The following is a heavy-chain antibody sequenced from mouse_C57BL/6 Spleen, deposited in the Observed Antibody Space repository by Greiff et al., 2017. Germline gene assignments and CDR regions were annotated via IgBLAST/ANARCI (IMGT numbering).Heavy chain of an antibody. CDR1: GYTFTSYW. Sequence: VQLQQPGAELVRPGSSVKLSCKASGYTFTSYWMHWVKQRPIQGLEWIGNIDPSDSETHYNKKFKNKATLTVDKSSSTAYMQLSSLTSEDSAVYYCARQEVYYDYDKGAMGYWGQGPSVTVSS. CDR2: IDPSDSET. D-gene: IGHD2-4*01. CDR3: ARQEVYYDYDKGAMGY. V-gene: IGHV1-52*01. J-gene: IGHJ4*01.